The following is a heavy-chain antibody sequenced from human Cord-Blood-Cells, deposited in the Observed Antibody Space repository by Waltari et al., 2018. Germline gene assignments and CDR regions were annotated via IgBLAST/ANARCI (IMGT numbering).Heavy chain of an antibody. CDR3: ARGLGAADAFDI. V-gene: IGHV4-34*01. CDR2: INHSGST. D-gene: IGHD3-16*01. CDR1: GGSFSGYY. Sequence: QVQLQQWGAGLLKPSETLSLTCAVYGGSFSGYYWSWIRQPPGKGLEWIGEINHSGSTNYNPSLKSRVTISVDTSKNQFSPKLSSVTAADTAVYYCARGLGAADAFDIWGKGTMVTVSS. J-gene: IGHJ3*02.